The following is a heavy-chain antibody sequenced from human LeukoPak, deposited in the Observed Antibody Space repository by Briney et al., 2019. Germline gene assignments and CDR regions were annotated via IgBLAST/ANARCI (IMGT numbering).Heavy chain of an antibody. J-gene: IGHJ6*03. CDR2: IYSGGST. D-gene: IGHD4-11*01. CDR1: GFTVSSNY. V-gene: IGHV3-66*01. CDR3: AKAGYSDYPYYYYYMDV. Sequence: GGSLGLSCAASGFTVSSNYMSWVRQAPGKGLEWVSVIYSGGSTYYADSVKGRFTISRDNSKNTLYLQMSSLRAEDTAVYYCAKAGYSDYPYYYYYMDVWGKGTTVTVSS.